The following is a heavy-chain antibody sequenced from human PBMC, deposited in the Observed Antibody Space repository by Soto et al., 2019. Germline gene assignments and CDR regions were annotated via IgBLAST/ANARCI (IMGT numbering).Heavy chain of an antibody. Sequence: QVQLQESGPGLVKPSETLSLTCTVSGGSISSYYWSWIRQPPGKGLEWIGYIYYSGSTNYNPSLKSRVTISVDTSKNQFSLKLSSVTAADTAVYYCAGDGALQYDILTGYLRAEYFQHWGQGTLVTVSS. J-gene: IGHJ1*01. CDR2: IYYSGST. D-gene: IGHD3-9*01. V-gene: IGHV4-59*01. CDR1: GGSISSYY. CDR3: AGDGALQYDILTGYLRAEYFQH.